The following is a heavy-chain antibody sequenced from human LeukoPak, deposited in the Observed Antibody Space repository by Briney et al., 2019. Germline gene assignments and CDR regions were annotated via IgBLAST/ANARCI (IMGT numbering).Heavy chain of an antibody. D-gene: IGHD3-16*01. V-gene: IGHV4-38-2*02. CDR1: GYSNSSGYY. Sequence: SETLSLTCTVSGYSNSSGYYWGWIRQPPGKGLEWIGSIYHSGSTYYNPSLKSRVTISVDTSKNQFSLKLSSVTAADTAVYYCASSFVVSGYFDYWGQGTLVTVSS. CDR3: ASSFVVSGYFDY. J-gene: IGHJ4*02. CDR2: IYHSGST.